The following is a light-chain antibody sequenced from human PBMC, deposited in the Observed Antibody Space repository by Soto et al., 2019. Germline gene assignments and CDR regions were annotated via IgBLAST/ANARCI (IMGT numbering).Light chain of an antibody. Sequence: ILMTQSPASLSVSPGERATLSCRASQNIYSNIAWYQQRPGQAPRLLIYGASTRATGVPARFSGSGSGTEFTLTSSIQQSDDFAVYSCLQYHNLWAFGQGTKVEI. CDR1: QNIYSN. V-gene: IGKV3-15*01. CDR3: LQYHNLWA. J-gene: IGKJ1*01. CDR2: GAS.